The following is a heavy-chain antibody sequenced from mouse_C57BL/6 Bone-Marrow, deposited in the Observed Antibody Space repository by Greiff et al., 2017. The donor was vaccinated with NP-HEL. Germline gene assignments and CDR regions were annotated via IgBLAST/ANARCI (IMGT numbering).Heavy chain of an antibody. CDR1: GYTFTSYW. Sequence: QQSCKASGYTFTSYWTLWVKQRPGQGLERIGMIHPSDSDTNYNQKFKGKATLPVDKSSSTAYMQLSSLTSEDSAVYDCAIGYGSSLAYWGQGTLVTVSA. CDR2: IHPSDSDT. J-gene: IGHJ3*01. D-gene: IGHD1-1*01. V-gene: IGHV1-74*01. CDR3: AIGYGSSLAY.